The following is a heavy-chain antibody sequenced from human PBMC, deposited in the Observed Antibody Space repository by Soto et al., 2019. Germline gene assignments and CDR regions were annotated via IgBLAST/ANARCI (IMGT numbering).Heavy chain of an antibody. D-gene: IGHD3-22*01. Sequence: SETLSLTCTVSGGSISSYYWSWIRQPPGKGLEWIGYIYYSGSTNYNPSLKSRVTISVDTSKNQFSLKLSSVTAADTAGYYCGRRDYYDSSGYYNSWGQGTLVTVSS. CDR1: GGSISSYY. J-gene: IGHJ4*02. CDR3: GRRDYYDSSGYYNS. CDR2: IYYSGST. V-gene: IGHV4-59*01.